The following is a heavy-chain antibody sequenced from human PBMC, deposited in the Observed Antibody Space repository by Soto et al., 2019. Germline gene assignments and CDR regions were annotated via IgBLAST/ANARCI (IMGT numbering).Heavy chain of an antibody. D-gene: IGHD3-16*02. CDR2: VSYSGTT. Sequence: SETLSLTCTVSGDSISSNYWSWIRQPPGSGLVWIGSVSYSGTTNYNPSLKGRVTMSLDTSKNQFSLKLNSVTAADTAVYYCVRDLRATILLVGHTNFFAPRSQRAPVTVSS. V-gene: IGHV4-59*01. CDR3: VRDLRATILLVGHTNFFAP. J-gene: IGHJ5*02. CDR1: GDSISSNY.